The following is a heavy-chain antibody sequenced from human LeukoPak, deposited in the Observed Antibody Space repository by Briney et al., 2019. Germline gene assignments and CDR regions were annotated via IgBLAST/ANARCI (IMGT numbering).Heavy chain of an antibody. CDR1: GGSISSYY. D-gene: IGHD4-23*01. V-gene: IGHV4-59*01. CDR2: MSYNGRS. Sequence: SETLSLTCTVSGGSISSYYWSWIRQPPGKGLEWIGYMSYNGRSSYNPSLRSRVTISVDTSKNQFSLKLSSVTAADTAVYYCAREYGGNRGYFQHWGQGTLVTVSS. CDR3: AREYGGNRGYFQH. J-gene: IGHJ1*01.